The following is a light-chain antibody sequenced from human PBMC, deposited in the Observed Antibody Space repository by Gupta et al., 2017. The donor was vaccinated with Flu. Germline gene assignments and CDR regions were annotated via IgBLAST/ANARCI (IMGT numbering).Light chain of an antibody. J-gene: IGKJ1*01. CDR1: QSLGGW. V-gene: IGKV1-5*03. CDR2: KAS. Sequence: DIHLTQSPSTLSASVGDRVTITCRASQSLGGWLAWYQQKPGKVPKLLIYKASTVQSGVPSRFSGSGSGTEFTLTIGSLQPDDFATYYCQQYNTSPWTFGRGTKVEIK. CDR3: QQYNTSPWT.